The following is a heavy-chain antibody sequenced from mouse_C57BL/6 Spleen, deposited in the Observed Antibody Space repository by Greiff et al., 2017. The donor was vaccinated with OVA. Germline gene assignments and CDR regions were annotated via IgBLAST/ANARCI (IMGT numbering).Heavy chain of an antibody. CDR2: IYPGSGST. CDR1: GYTFTSYW. CDR3: ARGGYDYDGAMDY. Sequence: QVQLQQSGAELVKPGASVKMSCKASGYTFTSYWITWVKQRPGQGLEWIGDIYPGSGSTNYNEKFKSKATLTVDTSSSTAYMQLSSLTSEDSAVYYCARGGYDYDGAMDYWGQGTSVTVSS. J-gene: IGHJ4*01. D-gene: IGHD2-4*01. V-gene: IGHV1-55*01.